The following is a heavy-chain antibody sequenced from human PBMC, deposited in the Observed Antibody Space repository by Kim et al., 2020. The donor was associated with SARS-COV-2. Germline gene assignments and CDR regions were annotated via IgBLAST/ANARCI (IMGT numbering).Heavy chain of an antibody. V-gene: IGHV3-7*01. CDR3: ARDYQFIDY. D-gene: IGHD1-26*01. J-gene: IGHJ4*02. Sequence: TETFHIDSVKGRFTISRDNAKNSLYLQMNSLRAEDTAVYYCARDYQFIDYWGQGILVTVSS. CDR2: TET.